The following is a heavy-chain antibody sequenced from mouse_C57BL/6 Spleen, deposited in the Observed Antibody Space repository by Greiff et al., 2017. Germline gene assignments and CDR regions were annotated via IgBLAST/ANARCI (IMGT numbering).Heavy chain of an antibody. J-gene: IGHJ2*01. CDR2: INPNNGGT. CDR1: GYTFTDYN. D-gene: IGHD2-3*01. CDR3: AVGWLLSYYFDN. Sequence: VQLQQSGPELVKPGASVKMSCKASGYTFTDYNMHWVKQSHGKSLEWIGYINPNNGGTSYNQKFKGKATLTVNKSSSTAYMELRSLTSEDSAVYYCAVGWLLSYYFDNWRQGTTLTVSS. V-gene: IGHV1-22*01.